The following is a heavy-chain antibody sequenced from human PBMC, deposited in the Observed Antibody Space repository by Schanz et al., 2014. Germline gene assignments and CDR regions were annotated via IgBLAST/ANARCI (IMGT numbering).Heavy chain of an antibody. D-gene: IGHD1-20*01. CDR2: INPNSGGT. V-gene: IGHV1-2*02. CDR3: ARGSNITGATTTFEI. J-gene: IGHJ4*02. CDR1: GGTFTSYA. Sequence: QVQLVQSGSEVRKPGSSVRVSCKASGGTFTSYAFSWVRQAPGQGLEWMGRINPNSGGTNYAQKFQGRVTMTRDTSISTAYMELSSLRSDDTAVYYCARGSNITGATTTFEIWGQGTLVTVSS.